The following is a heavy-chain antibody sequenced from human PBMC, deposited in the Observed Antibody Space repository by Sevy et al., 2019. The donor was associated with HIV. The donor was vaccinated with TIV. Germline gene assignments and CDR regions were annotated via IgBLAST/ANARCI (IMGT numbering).Heavy chain of an antibody. D-gene: IGHD3-10*01. V-gene: IGHV3-23*01. CDR2: ISGSGGST. J-gene: IGHJ3*02. CDR1: GFTFSSYA. CDR3: AKEQLTMVRGVIIRGAFDI. Sequence: GGSLRLSCAASGFTFSSYAMSWVRQAPGKGLEWVSAISGSGGSTYYADSVKGRFIISRDNSKNTLYLQMNSLRAEDTAVYYCAKEQLTMVRGVIIRGAFDIWGQGTMVTVSS.